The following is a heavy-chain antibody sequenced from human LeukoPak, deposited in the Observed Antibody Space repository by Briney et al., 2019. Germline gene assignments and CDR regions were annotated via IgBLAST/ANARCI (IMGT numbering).Heavy chain of an antibody. CDR1: GFTFSDYF. J-gene: IGHJ4*02. CDR2: INSAGDNI. CDR3: ARRSSGIAATDKIDF. D-gene: IGHD6-13*01. V-gene: IGHV3-11*04. Sequence: GGSLRLSCVASGFTFSDYFMSWIRQAPGKGLEWLSFINSAGDNIYYADSVKGRFTISRDNAKNSLFLQMSSLRVEDTAVYYCARRSSGIAATDKIDFWGQGTLVTVSS.